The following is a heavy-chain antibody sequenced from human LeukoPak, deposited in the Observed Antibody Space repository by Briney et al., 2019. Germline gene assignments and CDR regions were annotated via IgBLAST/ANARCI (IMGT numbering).Heavy chain of an antibody. CDR3: ARDLHYFDSSGYYLYYFDS. V-gene: IGHV4-4*02. D-gene: IGHD3-22*01. CDR1: GGSISSSNW. J-gene: IGHJ4*02. CDR2: IYHSGST. Sequence: SGTLSLTCAVSGGSISSSNWWSWVRQPPGKGLEWIGEIYHSGSTNYNPSLKSRVIISVDTSKNQFSLKLNSVTAADTAVYYCARDLHYFDSSGYYLYYFDSWGQGTLVTVSS.